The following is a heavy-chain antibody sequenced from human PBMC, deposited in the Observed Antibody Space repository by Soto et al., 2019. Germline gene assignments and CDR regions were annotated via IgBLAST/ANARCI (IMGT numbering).Heavy chain of an antibody. J-gene: IGHJ4*02. CDR1: GFTFSRYS. CDR2: ISGSSGLK. Sequence: EVQLVESGGGLVQPGGSLRLSCAASGFTFSRYSMNWVRQAPGKGLEWVSYISGSSGLKYYADSVKGRFTISRDNAKNSLYLQMNSLRAEDTAVYYCARGGAGAIVSGFDHWGQGTLVTVSS. D-gene: IGHD1-26*01. CDR3: ARGGAGAIVSGFDH. V-gene: IGHV3-48*01.